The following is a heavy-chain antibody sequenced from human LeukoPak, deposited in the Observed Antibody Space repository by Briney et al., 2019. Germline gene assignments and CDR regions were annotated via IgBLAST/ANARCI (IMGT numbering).Heavy chain of an antibody. Sequence: SETLSLTCAVYGGSFSGYYWSWIRQPPGKGLEWIGYIYYSGSTNYNPSLKSRVTISVDTSKNQFSLKLSSVTAADTAVYYCARTEGYYYYYMDVWGKGTTVTVSS. V-gene: IGHV4-59*01. CDR2: IYYSGST. CDR1: GGSFSGYY. CDR3: ARTEGYYYYYMDV. J-gene: IGHJ6*03.